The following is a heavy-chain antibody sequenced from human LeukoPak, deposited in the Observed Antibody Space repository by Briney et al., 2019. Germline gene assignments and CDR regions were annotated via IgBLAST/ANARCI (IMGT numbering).Heavy chain of an antibody. CDR3: ARHHRVDGDRWLDP. CDR1: GYSFSTYW. J-gene: IGHJ5*02. Sequence: GESLKISCKGSGYSFSTYWIGWVRQMPGEGLEWMAMIWPGNSETRYSPSFQGQVTISADKSTSTAYLQWSSLKASDSAIYYCARHHRVDGDRWLDPWGQGTLVTVPS. D-gene: IGHD2-21*01. V-gene: IGHV5-51*01. CDR2: IWPGNSET.